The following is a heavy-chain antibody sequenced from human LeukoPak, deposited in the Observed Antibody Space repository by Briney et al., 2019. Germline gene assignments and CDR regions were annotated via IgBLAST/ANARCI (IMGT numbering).Heavy chain of an antibody. CDR3: ARDRKGSNAVDY. Sequence: SETLSLTCAVYGGSFSGYYWSWIRQPAGKGLEWIGRIYTSGSTKYNPSLRSRVTMSVDTSKNQFSLKLTSVTAADTAVYYCARDRKGSNAVDYWGQGTLVTVSS. D-gene: IGHD3-10*01. V-gene: IGHV4-4*07. CDR2: IYTSGST. J-gene: IGHJ4*02. CDR1: GGSFSGYY.